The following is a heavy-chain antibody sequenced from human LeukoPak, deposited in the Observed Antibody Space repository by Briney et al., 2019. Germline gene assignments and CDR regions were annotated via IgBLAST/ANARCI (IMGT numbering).Heavy chain of an antibody. D-gene: IGHD5-12*01. V-gene: IGHV1-69*06. CDR3: ARESEAGSWGYSGYVRHDGAFDI. Sequence: GASVKVSCKASGYTFTNYDINWVRQAPGQGLEWMGGIIPIFGTANYAQKFQGRVTITADKSTSTAYMELSSLRSEDTAVYYCARESEAGSWGYSGYVRHDGAFDIWGQGTMVTVSS. CDR2: IIPIFGTA. CDR1: GYTFTNYD. J-gene: IGHJ3*02.